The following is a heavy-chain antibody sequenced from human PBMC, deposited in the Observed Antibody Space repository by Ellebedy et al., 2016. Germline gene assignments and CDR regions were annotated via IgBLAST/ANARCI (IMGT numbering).Heavy chain of an antibody. Sequence: LRLXXTVSGGSISSGGYYWSWIRQHPGKGLEWIGYIYYSGSTYYNPSLKSRVTISVDTSKNQFSLKLSSVTAADTAVYYCARLVYRVGATRRAFDIWGQGTMVTVSS. J-gene: IGHJ3*02. D-gene: IGHD1-26*01. V-gene: IGHV4-31*03. CDR2: IYYSGST. CDR3: ARLVYRVGATRRAFDI. CDR1: GGSISSGGYY.